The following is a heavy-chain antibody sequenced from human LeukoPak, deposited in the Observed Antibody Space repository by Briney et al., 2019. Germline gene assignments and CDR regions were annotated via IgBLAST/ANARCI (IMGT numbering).Heavy chain of an antibody. V-gene: IGHV3-23*01. Sequence: PGGSLRLSCAASGLTFSDYFMSWVRQAPGEGLEWVSGINKNGDITYYPDSVKGRFTISRDNSKNTLFLQINSLRAEDTAVYYCAKDIHNWGSDYWGRGTLVTVSS. CDR1: GLTFSDYF. J-gene: IGHJ4*02. CDR2: INKNGDIT. D-gene: IGHD7-27*01. CDR3: AKDIHNWGSDY.